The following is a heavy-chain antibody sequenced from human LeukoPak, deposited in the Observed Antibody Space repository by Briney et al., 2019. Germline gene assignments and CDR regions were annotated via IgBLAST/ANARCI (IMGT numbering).Heavy chain of an antibody. D-gene: IGHD3-22*01. CDR2: MAYDGSNT. CDR1: GGSISSSN. Sequence: TLSLTCAVSGGSISSSNWWSWVRQTPGKGLEWVAVMAYDGSNTYYADSVKGRFTISRDNSKNTLYLQMNSLRAEDTAVYYCAKAHYDSSGSFDHWGQGTLVTVSS. CDR3: AKAHYDSSGSFDH. V-gene: IGHV3-30*18. J-gene: IGHJ4*02.